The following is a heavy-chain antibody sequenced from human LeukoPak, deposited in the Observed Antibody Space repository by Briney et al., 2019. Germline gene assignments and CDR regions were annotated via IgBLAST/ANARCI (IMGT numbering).Heavy chain of an antibody. D-gene: IGHD3-10*01. CDR1: GFTFSYAW. CDR3: TSLFGRSWTYYSYMDV. CDR2: VISKTDGGTT. Sequence: PGGSLRLSCAASGFTFSYAWMSWVRQAPGKGLEWVGRVISKTDGGTTDYAAPVKGRFTISRDDSKNTLYLQMNSLETEDTAVYYCTSLFGRSWTYYSYMDVWGKGTTVTVSS. V-gene: IGHV3-15*01. J-gene: IGHJ6*03.